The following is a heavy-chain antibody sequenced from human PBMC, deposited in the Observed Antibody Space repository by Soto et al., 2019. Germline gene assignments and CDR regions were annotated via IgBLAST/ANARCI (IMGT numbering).Heavy chain of an antibody. CDR2: INAGNGNT. V-gene: IGHV1-3*01. D-gene: IGHD5-12*01. Sequence: ASVKVSCKASGYTFTSYAMHWVRQAPGQRLEWMGWINAGNGNTKYSQKFQGRVTITRDTSASTAYMELSSLRSEDTAVYYCTYCCYEPAYYYYYGMDVWGQGTTVTVSS. CDR3: TYCCYEPAYYYYYGMDV. J-gene: IGHJ6*02. CDR1: GYTFTSYA.